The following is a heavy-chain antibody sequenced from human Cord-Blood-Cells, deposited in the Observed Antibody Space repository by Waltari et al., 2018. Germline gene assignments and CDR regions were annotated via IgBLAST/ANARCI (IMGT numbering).Heavy chain of an antibody. J-gene: IGHJ6*02. Sequence: QVQLVQSGAEVKKPGASVKVSCKASGYTFTGYYMHWVRQAPGQGLEWMGWINPNSGGTNYAQKFQGWVTMTRDTSISTAYMGLSSLRSDDTAVYYCARTSIVGATRYYYYGMDVWGQGTTVTVSS. CDR1: GYTFTGYY. D-gene: IGHD1-26*01. CDR3: ARTSIVGATRYYYYGMDV. V-gene: IGHV1-2*04. CDR2: INPNSGGT.